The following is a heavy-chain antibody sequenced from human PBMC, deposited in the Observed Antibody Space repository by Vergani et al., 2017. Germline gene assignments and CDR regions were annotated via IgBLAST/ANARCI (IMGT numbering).Heavy chain of an antibody. D-gene: IGHD2-15*01. J-gene: IGHJ4*02. V-gene: IGHV3-30*18. CDR1: GFTFSSYG. Sequence: VQLVESGGGVVQPGRSLRLSCAASGFTFSSYGMHWVRQAPGKGLEWVAVISYDGSNKYYADSVKGRFTISSDNSKNTLYLQMNSLRAEDTAVYYCAKGLVVVVAALDYWGQGTLVTVSS. CDR2: ISYDGSNK. CDR3: AKGLVVVVAALDY.